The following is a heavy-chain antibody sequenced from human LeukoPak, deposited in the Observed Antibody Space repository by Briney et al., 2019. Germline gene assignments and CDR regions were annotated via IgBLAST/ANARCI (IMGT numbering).Heavy chain of an antibody. D-gene: IGHD6-6*01. CDR1: GYTFTSYG. CDR3: ARYIAARRYFDY. J-gene: IGHJ4*02. V-gene: IGHV1-18*01. CDR2: ISTYNGYT. Sequence: GASLKVSFKASGYTFTSYGISWVRQAPGQGLEWMGWISTYNGYTYYAQNLQGRVTMTTDTSTSTAYMELRGLRSDDTAVYYCARYIAARRYFDYWGQGTLVTVSS.